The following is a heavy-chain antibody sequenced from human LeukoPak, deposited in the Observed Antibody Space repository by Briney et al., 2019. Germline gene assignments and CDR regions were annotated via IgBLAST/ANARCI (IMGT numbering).Heavy chain of an antibody. V-gene: IGHV4-4*07. CDR3: ARDRVTMVRGAWYFDL. D-gene: IGHD3-10*01. J-gene: IGHJ2*01. CDR1: GGSISSYY. CDR2: IYTSGST. Sequence: SETLSLTCTVSGGSISSYYWSWIRQPAGKGLEWIGRIYTSGSTNYNPSLKSRVTMSVDTSKNQFSLKLSSVTAAATAVYYCARDRVTMVRGAWYFDLWGRGTLVTVSS.